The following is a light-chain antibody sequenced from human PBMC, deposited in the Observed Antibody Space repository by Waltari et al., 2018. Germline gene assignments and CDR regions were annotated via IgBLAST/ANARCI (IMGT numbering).Light chain of an antibody. Sequence: EIVMTQSPATLSVSPGERATLSCRASQTVSSNLAWYQQKPGQAPRLLIYGASTRATGIPARFSGSGSDTEFTLTISSLQSEDFAVYYCQQYNNWPLTFGGGTKVGIK. CDR3: QQYNNWPLT. J-gene: IGKJ4*01. V-gene: IGKV3-15*01. CDR1: QTVSSN. CDR2: GAS.